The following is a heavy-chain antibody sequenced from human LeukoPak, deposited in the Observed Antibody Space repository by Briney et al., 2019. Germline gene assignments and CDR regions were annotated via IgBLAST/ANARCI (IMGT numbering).Heavy chain of an antibody. CDR3: ARRGGYDYVWGSYLLSYYFDY. J-gene: IGHJ4*02. V-gene: IGHV4-34*01. D-gene: IGHD3-16*02. Sequence: SETLSLTCAVYGGSFSGYYWSWIRQPPGKGLEWIGEINHSGSTNYNPSLKSRVTISVDTSKNQFSLKLSSVTAADTAVYYCARRGGYDYVWGSYLLSYYFDYWGQGTLVTVSS. CDR2: INHSGST. CDR1: GGSFSGYY.